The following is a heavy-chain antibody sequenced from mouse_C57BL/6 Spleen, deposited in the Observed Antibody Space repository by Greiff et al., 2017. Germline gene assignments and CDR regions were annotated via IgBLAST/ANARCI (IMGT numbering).Heavy chain of an antibody. J-gene: IGHJ4*01. CDR1: GYTFTSYW. CDR2: IDPNSGGT. D-gene: IGHD2-3*01. Sequence: QVQLQQPGAELVKPGASVKLSCKASGYTFTSYWMHWVKQRPGRGLEWIGRIDPNSGGTTYNEKFKIKATLTVDKPSSTAYLQLSSLTSEDSAGYYCARRHDGYPYYYAMDYWGQGTSVTDSS. V-gene: IGHV1-72*01. CDR3: ARRHDGYPYYYAMDY.